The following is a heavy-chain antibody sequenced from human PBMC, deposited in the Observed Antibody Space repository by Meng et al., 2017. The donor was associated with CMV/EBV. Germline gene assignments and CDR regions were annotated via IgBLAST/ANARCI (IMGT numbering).Heavy chain of an antibody. CDR1: GFTFSSYD. CDR2: IGTAGDT. Sequence: GESLKISCAASGFTFSSYDMHWVRQATGKGLEWVSAIGTAGDTYYPGSVKGRLTISRENAKNSLYLQMNSLRAGDTAVYYCARGTPDITMIVPPVAFDIWGQGTMVTVSS. CDR3: ARGTPDITMIVPPVAFDI. J-gene: IGHJ3*02. D-gene: IGHD3-22*01. V-gene: IGHV3-13*01.